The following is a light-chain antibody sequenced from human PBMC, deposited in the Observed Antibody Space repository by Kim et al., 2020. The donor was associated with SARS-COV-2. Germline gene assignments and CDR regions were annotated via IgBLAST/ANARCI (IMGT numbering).Light chain of an antibody. CDR2: RNN. CDR1: SNDVGNQG. J-gene: IGLJ1*01. CDR3: TAWDSSLSAYV. V-gene: IGLV10-54*04. Sequence: RTATLTCTGNSNDVGNQGAAWLQQHQGHPPKLLSYRNNNRPSGISERFSASRSGNTASLTITGLQPDDEADYYCTAWDSSLSAYVFGTGTKVTVL.